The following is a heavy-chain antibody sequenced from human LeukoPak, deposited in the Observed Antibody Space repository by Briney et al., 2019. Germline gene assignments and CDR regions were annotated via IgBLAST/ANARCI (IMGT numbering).Heavy chain of an antibody. Sequence: SETLSLTCTVSGDSISSSSYCWDWIRQPPGKGLEWIGNIYNSANTHYNPSLKTRITTSVDTSKNQFSLKLNSVTAADTGIYYCARHSRSAYTGYENAFDIWGQGTMVTVSS. CDR2: IYNSANT. D-gene: IGHD5-12*01. J-gene: IGHJ3*02. CDR3: ARHSRSAYTGYENAFDI. V-gene: IGHV4-39*01. CDR1: GDSISSSSYC.